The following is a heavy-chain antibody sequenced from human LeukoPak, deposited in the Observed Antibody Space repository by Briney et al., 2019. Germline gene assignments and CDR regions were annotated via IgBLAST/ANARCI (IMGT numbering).Heavy chain of an antibody. Sequence: GGSPRLSCAASGFTFSDNYMSWIRQAPGKGLEWVSYISSSGSTIYYADSVKGRFTISRDNAKNSLYLQMNSLRAEDTAVYYCASSYGDYVLGELDYWGQGTLVTVSS. CDR3: ASSYGDYVLGELDY. D-gene: IGHD4-17*01. J-gene: IGHJ4*02. V-gene: IGHV3-11*01. CDR2: ISSSGSTI. CDR1: GFTFSDNY.